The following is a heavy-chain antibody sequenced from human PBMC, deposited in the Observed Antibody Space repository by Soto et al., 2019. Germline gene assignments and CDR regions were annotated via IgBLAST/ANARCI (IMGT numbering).Heavy chain of an antibody. CDR3: ARLEVGLDY. Sequence: QVQLQESGPGLVKPSETLSLTCSVSGGSVSSGSYYWSWIRQSPEKGLEWIGYIYYTGGTKYNPSLTSRVTISADTSRNHFTLKLTSVTAADKAVYYCARLEVGLDYWGQGVLVTVSS. J-gene: IGHJ4*02. CDR2: IYYTGGT. D-gene: IGHD2-2*01. CDR1: GGSVSSGSYY. V-gene: IGHV4-61*03.